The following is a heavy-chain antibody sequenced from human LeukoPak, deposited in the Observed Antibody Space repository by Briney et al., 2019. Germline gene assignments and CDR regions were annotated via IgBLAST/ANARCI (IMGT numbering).Heavy chain of an antibody. J-gene: IGHJ6*02. CDR3: TRDYSYAMAV. D-gene: IGHD2-21*01. Sequence: PGESLRLSCGASWFTYSSTWMHWVRQTAGKGLVWVSRINSDGSSTNYADSVKGRFTISRDNAKNMVNLQMNSLRAEDTAIYYCTRDYSYAMAVWGQGTTVTVSS. CDR2: INSDGSST. V-gene: IGHV3-74*01. CDR1: WFTYSSTW.